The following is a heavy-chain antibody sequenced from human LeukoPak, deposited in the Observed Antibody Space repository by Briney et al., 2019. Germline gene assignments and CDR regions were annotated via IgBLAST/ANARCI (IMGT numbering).Heavy chain of an antibody. Sequence: ASVKVSRKASGYTFTSYGISWVRQAPGQGLEWMGWISAYNGNTNYAQKLQGRVTMTTDTSTSTAYMELRSLRSDDTAVYYCARDGSGSGNYYFDYWGQGTLVTVSS. CDR1: GYTFTSYG. V-gene: IGHV1-18*01. D-gene: IGHD3-10*01. CDR3: ARDGSGSGNYYFDY. CDR2: ISAYNGNT. J-gene: IGHJ4*02.